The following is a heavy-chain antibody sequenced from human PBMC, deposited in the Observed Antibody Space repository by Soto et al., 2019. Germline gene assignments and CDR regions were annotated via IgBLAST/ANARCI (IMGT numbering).Heavy chain of an antibody. Sequence: QVQLVESGGGVVQPGRSLRLSCAASGFTFSSYGKHWVRQAPGKGLEWVAVISYDGSKKYYADSVKGRFTISRDNSKNTLYLQMDSLRDEDTAVYYCARGYTSGYPSNWFDPWGQGTLVTVSS. J-gene: IGHJ5*02. CDR3: ARGYTSGYPSNWFDP. D-gene: IGHD3-3*01. CDR2: ISYDGSKK. V-gene: IGHV3-30*03. CDR1: GFTFSSYG.